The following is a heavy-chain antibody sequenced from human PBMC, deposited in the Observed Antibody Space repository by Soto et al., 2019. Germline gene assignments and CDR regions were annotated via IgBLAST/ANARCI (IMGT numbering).Heavy chain of an antibody. CDR3: ARDGYSSSWYGSDYYYYYMDV. CDR1: GGSISSYY. CDR2: IYYSGST. J-gene: IGHJ6*03. V-gene: IGHV4-59*01. Sequence: SETLSLTCTVSGGSISSYYWSWIRQPPGKGLEWIGYIYYSGSTNYNPSLKSRVTISVDTSKNQFSLKLSSVTAADTAVYYCARDGYSSSWYGSDYYYYYMDVWGKGTTVTVSS. D-gene: IGHD6-13*01.